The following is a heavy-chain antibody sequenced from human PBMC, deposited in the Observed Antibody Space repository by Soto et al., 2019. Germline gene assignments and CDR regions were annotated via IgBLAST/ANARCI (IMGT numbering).Heavy chain of an antibody. CDR1: GGSISSYY. J-gene: IGHJ4*02. CDR2: IYYSGST. V-gene: IGHV4-59*08. CDR3: ARLGRGPGGYDWASFEY. D-gene: IGHD5-12*01. Sequence: PSETLSLTCTVSGGSISSYYWSWIRQPPGKGLEWIGYIYYSGSTNYNPSLKSRVTISVDTSKNQFSLKLSSVTAADTAVYYCARLGRGPGGYDWASFEYWGQGTLVTVSS.